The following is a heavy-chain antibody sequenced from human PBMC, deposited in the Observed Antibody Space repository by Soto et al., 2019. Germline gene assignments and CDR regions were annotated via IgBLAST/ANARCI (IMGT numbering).Heavy chain of an antibody. Sequence: QVQLVQSGAEVKKPGASVRVSCKASGYSFTTYAMQWVRQAPGQRLEWMGWINAGNGNTKYSQKFQGRVTITRDTPASTPYKGLSSLRSEDTAVYYCAKRDGSGIYFYYWGQGTLVTVSS. J-gene: IGHJ4*02. D-gene: IGHD3-10*01. CDR2: INAGNGNT. V-gene: IGHV1-3*01. CDR1: GYSFTTYA. CDR3: AKRDGSGIYFYY.